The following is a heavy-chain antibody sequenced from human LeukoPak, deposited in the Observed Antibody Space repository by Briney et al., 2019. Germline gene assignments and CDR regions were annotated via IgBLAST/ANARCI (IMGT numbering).Heavy chain of an antibody. Sequence: GGCLRLSCAASGLTSSNYGMHWVPQAPGNRVVGVSRINSDGISTISAASVTARFTFSRDNAKNTLYLQMNSLRGEATAVYYCARDRRGATVSDYWGQGTLVTVSS. J-gene: IGHJ4*02. CDR1: GLTSSNYG. CDR3: ARDRRGATVSDY. V-gene: IGHV3-74*01. D-gene: IGHD1-26*01. CDR2: INSDGIST.